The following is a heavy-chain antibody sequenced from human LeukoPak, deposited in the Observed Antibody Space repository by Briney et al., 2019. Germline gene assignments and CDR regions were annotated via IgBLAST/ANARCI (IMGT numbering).Heavy chain of an antibody. J-gene: IGHJ6*03. Sequence: GGSLRLSCAASGFTFSSYAMHWVRQAPGKGLEWVAVISYDGSNKYYADSVKGRFTISRDNSKNTLYLQMNSLRAEDTAVYYCARAEMDYYYYYMDVWGKGTTVTVSS. CDR2: ISYDGSNK. CDR3: ARAEMDYYYYYMDV. V-gene: IGHV3-30-3*01. D-gene: IGHD5-24*01. CDR1: GFTFSSYA.